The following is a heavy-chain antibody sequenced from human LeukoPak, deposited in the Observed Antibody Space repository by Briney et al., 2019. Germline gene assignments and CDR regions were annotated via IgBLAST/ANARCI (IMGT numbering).Heavy chain of an antibody. CDR3: ARGDGYGDYFPDY. Sequence: LRLSCAASGFTVSSNYMSWIRQPPGKGLEWIGYIYYSGSTYYNPSLKSRVTISVDTSKNQFSLKLSSVTAADTAVYYCARGDGYGDYFPDYWGQGTLVTVSS. CDR2: IYYSGST. J-gene: IGHJ4*02. D-gene: IGHD4-17*01. V-gene: IGHV4-30-4*08. CDR1: GFTVSSNY.